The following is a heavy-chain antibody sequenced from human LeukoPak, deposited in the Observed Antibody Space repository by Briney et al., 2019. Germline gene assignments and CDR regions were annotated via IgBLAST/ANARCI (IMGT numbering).Heavy chain of an antibody. CDR1: GGSFSGYY. D-gene: IGHD3-10*01. Sequence: PSETLSLTCAVYGGSFSGYYWTWIRQPPGKGLEWIGEINHSGSTNYNPSLKSRVTILVDTSKNQFSLKLSSVTAADTAVYYCARGDTGGELLHYFDYWGQGTLVTVSS. V-gene: IGHV4-34*01. CDR2: INHSGST. J-gene: IGHJ4*02. CDR3: ARGDTGGELLHYFDY.